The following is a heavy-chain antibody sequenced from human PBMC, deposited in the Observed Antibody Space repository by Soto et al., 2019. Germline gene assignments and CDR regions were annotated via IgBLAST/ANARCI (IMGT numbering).Heavy chain of an antibody. CDR3: AREAMDTAMADNWFGT. CDR2: IWYDGSNK. Sequence: SLRLSCAACGVTVSSYGMHWVRQAPGKGLEWVAVIWYDGSNKYYADSVKGRFTISRDNSKNTLYLQMNSLRAEDTAVYYCAREAMDTAMADNWFGTWGQGPLGTVSS. J-gene: IGHJ5*02. D-gene: IGHD5-18*01. V-gene: IGHV3-33*01. CDR1: GVTVSSYG.